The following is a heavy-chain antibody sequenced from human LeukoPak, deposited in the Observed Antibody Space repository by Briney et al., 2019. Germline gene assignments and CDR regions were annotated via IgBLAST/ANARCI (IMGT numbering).Heavy chain of an antibody. D-gene: IGHD5-12*01. CDR1: GFSISGYG. V-gene: IGHV3-21*04. Sequence: GGSLRLSCTASGFSISGYGMNWVRQAPGKGLEWVSRISSSGEYIYYGDSVKGRFTVSRDNAKTSVYLEMDSLRVEDTAVYYCAKGLFSGYDKYLDSWGQGTLVTVSS. J-gene: IGHJ4*02. CDR2: ISSSGEYI. CDR3: AKGLFSGYDKYLDS.